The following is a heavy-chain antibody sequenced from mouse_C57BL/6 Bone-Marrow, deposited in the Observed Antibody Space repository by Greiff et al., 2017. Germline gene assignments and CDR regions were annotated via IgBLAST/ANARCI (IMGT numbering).Heavy chain of an antibody. D-gene: IGHD1-1*01. CDR1: GYAFSSYW. CDR3: ARNYYSGFDY. CDR2: IYPGDGDT. J-gene: IGHJ2*01. V-gene: IGHV1-80*01. Sequence: VQLKESGAELVKPGASVKISCKASGYAFSSYWMNWVKQRPGKGLEWIGQIYPGDGDTNYNGKFKGKATLTADKSSSTAYMQLSSLTSEDSAVYFCARNYYSGFDYWGQGTTLTVSS.